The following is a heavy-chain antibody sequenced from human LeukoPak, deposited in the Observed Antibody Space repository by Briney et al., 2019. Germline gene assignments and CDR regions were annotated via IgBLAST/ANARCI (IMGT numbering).Heavy chain of an antibody. J-gene: IGHJ6*02. Sequence: GRSLRLSCAASGFTFSSYAMHWVRQAPGKGLEWVAVISYDGSNKYYADSVKGRFTISRDNSKNTLYLQMNSLRAEDTAVYYCARDLLASSWYEPYYYYGMDVWGQGTTVTVSS. D-gene: IGHD6-13*01. V-gene: IGHV3-30*04. CDR1: GFTFSSYA. CDR2: ISYDGSNK. CDR3: ARDLLASSWYEPYYYYGMDV.